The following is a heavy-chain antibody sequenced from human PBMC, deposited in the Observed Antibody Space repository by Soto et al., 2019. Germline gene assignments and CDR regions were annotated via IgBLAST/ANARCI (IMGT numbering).Heavy chain of an antibody. CDR2: ISGSGGST. CDR3: VPLVSAHFDF. CDR1: GFNFSSYA. Sequence: PGASLRLSCAASGFNFSSYAMSWVRQAPGKGLEWVSAISGSGGSTHYAASVKGRFTISRDTSKSTLDLPMNSLRAEDTDIYYCVPLVSAHFDFWGPGTLVTVYS. D-gene: IGHD2-21*02. J-gene: IGHJ4*02. V-gene: IGHV3-23*01.